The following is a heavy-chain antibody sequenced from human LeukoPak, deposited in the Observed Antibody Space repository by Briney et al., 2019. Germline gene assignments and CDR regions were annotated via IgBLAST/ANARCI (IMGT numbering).Heavy chain of an antibody. V-gene: IGHV3-74*01. D-gene: IGHD6-13*01. CDR1: GFTFSSYW. J-gene: IGHJ6*02. CDR2: INSDGSST. CDR3: AREEAGGGMDV. Sequence: GGSLRLSCAASGFTFSSYWMHWVRQAPGKGLVWVSRINSDGSSTSYADSVKGRFTISRDNAKNSLYLQMNSLRAEDTAVYYCAREEAGGGMDVWGQGTTVTVSS.